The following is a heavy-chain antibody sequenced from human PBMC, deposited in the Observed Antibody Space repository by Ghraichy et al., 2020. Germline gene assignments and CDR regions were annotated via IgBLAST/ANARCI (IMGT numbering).Heavy chain of an antibody. D-gene: IGHD4-17*01. Sequence: LSLTCAASGFTFSSYWMHWVRQAPGKGLVWVSRLNSDGSSTAYADSVKGRFTISRDNAKTTLYLQMNSLRAEDTAVYYCARRSYGDSPYYFDYWGQGTLVTVSS. CDR3: ARRSYGDSPYYFDY. CDR2: LNSDGSST. V-gene: IGHV3-74*01. J-gene: IGHJ4*02. CDR1: GFTFSSYW.